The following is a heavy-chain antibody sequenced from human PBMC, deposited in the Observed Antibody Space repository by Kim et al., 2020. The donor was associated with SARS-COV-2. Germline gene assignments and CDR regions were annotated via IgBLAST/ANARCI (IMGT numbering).Heavy chain of an antibody. V-gene: IGHV3-21*01. J-gene: IGHJ4*02. D-gene: IGHD6-13*01. Sequence: SVKSLYTISRDNDKNSLYLQMNSLRAEDTAVYYCERVAKKSSSWYDFDYWSQGTLVTVSS. CDR3: ERVAKKSSSWYDFDY.